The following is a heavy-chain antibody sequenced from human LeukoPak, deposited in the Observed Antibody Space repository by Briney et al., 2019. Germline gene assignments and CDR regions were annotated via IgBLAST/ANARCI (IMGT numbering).Heavy chain of an antibody. CDR3: ARGGMVVVSEFDY. J-gene: IGHJ4*02. V-gene: IGHV3-74*01. Sequence: GGSLRLSCAASGFSFRNYWMHWVRQAPGKGLVWVSRINKDGTNTNYADSVKGRFTISRDNAKNSLYLQMNSLRAEDTAVYYCARGGMVVVSEFDYWGQGTLVTVSS. D-gene: IGHD3-22*01. CDR2: INKDGTNT. CDR1: GFSFRNYW.